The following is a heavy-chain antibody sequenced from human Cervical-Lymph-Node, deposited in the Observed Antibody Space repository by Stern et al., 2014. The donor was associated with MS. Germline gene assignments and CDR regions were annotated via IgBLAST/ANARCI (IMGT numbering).Heavy chain of an antibody. J-gene: IGHJ6*02. CDR3: ARDQLGSVYGMDV. V-gene: IGHV3-30*04. CDR1: GFAFSRYA. D-gene: IGHD1-26*01. CDR2: ISYDGSHE. Sequence: VQLVESGGGVVQPGRSLRLSCAASGFAFSRYAMHWVRQGPGKGLEWVAHISYDGSHENYADSVKGRFTISRDNSKDTLYLLMNSLRPEDTAVYYGARDQLGSVYGMDVWGQGTTVTVSS.